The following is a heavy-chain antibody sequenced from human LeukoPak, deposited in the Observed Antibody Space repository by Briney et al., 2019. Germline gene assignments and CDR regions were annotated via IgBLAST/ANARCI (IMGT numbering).Heavy chain of an antibody. CDR1: GFTFSDYY. CDR3: ARALAYCGGDCYLEDAFDI. D-gene: IGHD2-21*02. Sequence: GGSLRLSCAASGFTFSDYYMSWIRQAPGKGLEWVSYISSSGSTIYYADSVKGRFTISRDNAKNSLYLQMNSLRAEDTAVYYCARALAYCGGDCYLEDAFDIWGQGTMVTVSS. V-gene: IGHV3-11*04. CDR2: ISSSGSTI. J-gene: IGHJ3*02.